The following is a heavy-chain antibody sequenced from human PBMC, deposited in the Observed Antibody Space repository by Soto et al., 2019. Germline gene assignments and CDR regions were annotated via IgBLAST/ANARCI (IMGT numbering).Heavy chain of an antibody. V-gene: IGHV3-23*01. D-gene: IGHD6-13*01. CDR1: GFTFSNYA. CDR3: AKLSSSWYSGYDY. J-gene: IGHJ4*02. Sequence: PGGSLRLSCAASGFTFSNYAMSWVRQAPGKGLEWVSALSGNGGNTYYADSVKGRFTISRDNSKNALYMQMNSLRAEDTAVYYCAKLSSSWYSGYDYWGQGTLVTVSS. CDR2: LSGNGGNT.